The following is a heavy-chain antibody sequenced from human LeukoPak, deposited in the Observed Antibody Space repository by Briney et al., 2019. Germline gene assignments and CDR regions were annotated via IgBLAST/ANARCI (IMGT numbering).Heavy chain of an antibody. CDR2: ISGSGDKT. D-gene: IGHD2-2*02. CDR3: AKGSYCSSTSCYTD. V-gene: IGHV3-23*01. J-gene: IGHJ1*01. Sequence: GESLRLSCAASGFTFYDYAMSWVRQAPGKGLEWVSGISGSGDKTYYADSVKGRFTISRDNSKNTLYLQMNSLRAEDTAVYYCAKGSYCSSTSCYTDWGQGTLVTVSS. CDR1: GFTFYDYA.